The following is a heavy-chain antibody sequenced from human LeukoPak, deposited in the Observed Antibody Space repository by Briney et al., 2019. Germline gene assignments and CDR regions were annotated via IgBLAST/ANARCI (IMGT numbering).Heavy chain of an antibody. CDR3: ARDKAGTTQGDCGD. V-gene: IGHV1-46*01. CDR2: IDPSGGST. D-gene: IGHD1-1*01. J-gene: IGHJ4*02. Sequence: ASVKVSCKASGYTFTSCNMHWVRQAPGQGLEWMGIIDPSGGSTSYAQKFQGRVTMTRDTSTSTVYMDLSSLRSEDTAVYYCARDKAGTTQGDCGDWGQGTLVTVSS. CDR1: GYTFTSCN.